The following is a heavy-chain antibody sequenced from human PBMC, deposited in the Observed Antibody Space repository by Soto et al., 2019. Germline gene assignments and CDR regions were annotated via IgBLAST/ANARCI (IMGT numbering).Heavy chain of an antibody. D-gene: IGHD6-19*01. Sequence: SQTLSLTCAISGESVSSNSAIWNWIRQSPSRGLEWLGRTFYGSKWYNDYAVSVKSRITINADTSKNQVSLQLNSVTLEDTGVNYFSRTYSSGWSYYYGMDVWRQGTTVTVS. CDR3: SRTYSSGWSYYYGMDV. CDR2: TFYGSKWYN. V-gene: IGHV6-1*01. CDR1: GESVSSNSAI. J-gene: IGHJ6*02.